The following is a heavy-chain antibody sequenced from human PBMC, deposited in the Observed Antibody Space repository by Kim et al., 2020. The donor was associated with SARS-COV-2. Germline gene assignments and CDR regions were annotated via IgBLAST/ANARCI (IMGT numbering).Heavy chain of an antibody. CDR2: IYYSGST. V-gene: IGHV4-39*01. Sequence: PETLSLTCTVSGGSISSSSYYWGWIRQPPGKGLEWIGSIYYSGSTYYNPSLKSRVTISVDTSKNQFSVKLSSVTAADTAVYYCAPIRVDTAMDEDYWGQGTLVTVSS. J-gene: IGHJ4*02. D-gene: IGHD5-18*01. CDR3: APIRVDTAMDEDY. CDR1: GGSISSSSYY.